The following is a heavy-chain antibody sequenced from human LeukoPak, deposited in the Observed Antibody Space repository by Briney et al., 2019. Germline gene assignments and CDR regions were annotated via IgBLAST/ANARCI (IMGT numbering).Heavy chain of an antibody. CDR1: EFSVGSNY. V-gene: IGHV3-66*01. J-gene: IGHJ4*02. CDR2: IYSGGSR. CDR3: ARGPSGYNNT. D-gene: IGHD5-12*01. Sequence: PGGSLRLSCAASEFSVGSNYMTWVRQAPGKGLEWVSLIYSGGSRYYSDALKGRFTISRDNSKNKLYLQMNRLSAEDTAVYYCARGPSGYNNTGGKGTMVTVSS.